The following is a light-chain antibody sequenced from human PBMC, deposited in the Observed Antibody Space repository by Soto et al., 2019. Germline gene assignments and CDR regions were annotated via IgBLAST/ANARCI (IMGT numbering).Light chain of an antibody. Sequence: QSVLTQPPSASGTPGQRVTISCSGSNSNVGSNTVHWYQHLPGTAPKLLIYGNNQRPSGVPDRFSGSKSGTSATLGITGFQTGDEADYYCGSWDSSLSAYVFGTGTKVTV. CDR3: GSWDSSLSAYV. CDR1: NSNVGSNT. J-gene: IGLJ1*01. CDR2: GNN. V-gene: IGLV1-44*01.